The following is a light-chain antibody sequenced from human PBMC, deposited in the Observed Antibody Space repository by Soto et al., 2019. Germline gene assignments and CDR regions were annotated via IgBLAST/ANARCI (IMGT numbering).Light chain of an antibody. Sequence: DIQMTQSPSSLSASVGDRVTITCQASQDISNYVNWYQQKPGKAPKHLIYDASNLETGVPSRFSGSGPGTDFTFTISSLQPEDIATYYCQQYDNLPPYTFGQGTKLEIK. J-gene: IGKJ2*01. CDR2: DAS. V-gene: IGKV1-33*01. CDR3: QQYDNLPPYT. CDR1: QDISNY.